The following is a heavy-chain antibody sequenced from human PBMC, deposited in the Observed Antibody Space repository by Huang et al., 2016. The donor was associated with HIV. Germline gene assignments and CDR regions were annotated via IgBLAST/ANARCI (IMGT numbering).Heavy chain of an antibody. CDR2: ISWNSEFI. J-gene: IGHJ4*02. CDR1: GVNFDDYA. D-gene: IGHD6-19*01. V-gene: IGHV3-9*01. CDR3: AKGAVAGRRGPLDY. Sequence: EVQLVEKGGGLIQPGKSLTLTCTVSGVNFDDYAMHWVRQAPGKGLGWVSGISWNSEFINYADSVKGRFTISRDSAKNSVFLQMNSLRPEDTALYYCAKGAVAGRRGPLDYWGQGTLVTVSS.